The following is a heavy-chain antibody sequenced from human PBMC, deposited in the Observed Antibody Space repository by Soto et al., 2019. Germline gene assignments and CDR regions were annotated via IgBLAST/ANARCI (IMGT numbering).Heavy chain of an antibody. Sequence: GASVKVSCKASGYSFSDYYIHWVRQAPGQGLEWLGRINPKSGGTSSAQKFQGWVTMTRDTSISTAYMELTRLRSDDTAVYFCARGHSTDCSNGVCSFFYNHEMDVWGQGTTVTVSS. D-gene: IGHD2-8*01. V-gene: IGHV1-2*04. J-gene: IGHJ6*02. CDR2: INPKSGGT. CDR1: GYSFSDYY. CDR3: ARGHSTDCSNGVCSFFYNHEMDV.